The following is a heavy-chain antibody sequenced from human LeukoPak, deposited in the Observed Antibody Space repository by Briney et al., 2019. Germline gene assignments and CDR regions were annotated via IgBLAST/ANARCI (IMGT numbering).Heavy chain of an antibody. CDR2: ISSSSSYI. Sequence: PGGSLRLSCAASGFTFSSYSMNWVRQAPGKGLEWVSSISSSSSYIYYADSVKGRFTISRDNAKNSLYLQMNSLRAEDTAVYYCARDPVRNYYGSGSYWDAFDIWGQGTMVTVSS. J-gene: IGHJ3*02. V-gene: IGHV3-21*01. CDR3: ARDPVRNYYGSGSYWDAFDI. CDR1: GFTFSSYS. D-gene: IGHD3-10*01.